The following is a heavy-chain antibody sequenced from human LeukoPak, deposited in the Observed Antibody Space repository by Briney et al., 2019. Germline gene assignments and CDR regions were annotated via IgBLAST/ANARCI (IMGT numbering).Heavy chain of an antibody. Sequence: ASVKVSCKASGGTFSSYAISWVRQAPGQGLEWMGWISAYNGITNYAQKLQGRVTMTTDTSTSTAYMELRSLRSDDTAVYYCARGLRNSAAAGPAGGDYWGQGTLVTVSS. D-gene: IGHD6-13*01. J-gene: IGHJ4*02. CDR1: GGTFSSYA. CDR2: ISAYNGIT. CDR3: ARGLRNSAAAGPAGGDY. V-gene: IGHV1-18*01.